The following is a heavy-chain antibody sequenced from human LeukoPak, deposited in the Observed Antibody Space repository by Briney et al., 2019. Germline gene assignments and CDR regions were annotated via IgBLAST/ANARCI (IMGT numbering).Heavy chain of an antibody. D-gene: IGHD5-18*01. CDR3: ARDRTGRNTAQDDY. J-gene: IGHJ4*02. Sequence: SETLSLTCTVSGGSISSSSHYWGWIRQPPGRGLEWIGSIYYTGGTLYNPSLKSRVSMSVDTSTNQFSLKLTSVTAADTAVYYCARDRTGRNTAQDDYWGQGTLVTVSS. CDR1: GGSISSSSHY. V-gene: IGHV4-39*07. CDR2: IYYTGGT.